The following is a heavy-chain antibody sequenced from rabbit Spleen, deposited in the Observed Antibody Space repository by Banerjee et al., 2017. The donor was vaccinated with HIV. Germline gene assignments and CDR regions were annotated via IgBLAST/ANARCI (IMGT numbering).Heavy chain of an antibody. Sequence: QSLEESGGDLVKPGASLTLTCTASGFSFSSGYLICWVRQAPGKGLEWIGCIYLDSVGKIYYASWSKGRFTISKTSSTTVTLQMTSLTAADTATYFCAIDYGGYSDAADLWGQGTLVTVS. D-gene: IGHD7-1*01. CDR2: IYLDSVGKI. J-gene: IGHJ6*01. V-gene: IGHV1S40*01. CDR3: AIDYGGYSDAADL. CDR1: GFSFSSGYL.